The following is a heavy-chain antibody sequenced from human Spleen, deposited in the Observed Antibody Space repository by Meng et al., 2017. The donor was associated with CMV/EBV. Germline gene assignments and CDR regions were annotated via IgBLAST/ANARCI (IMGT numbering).Heavy chain of an antibody. Sequence: GESLKISCEASGYSITKQWIGWVRQMPGKGLEWMGIIYPDDSDTRYSPSFQGQVTISADKSINTVFLQWSSLKASDTAIYYCANRYCGSTSCILYAFDIWGHGTMVTVSS. J-gene: IGHJ3*02. V-gene: IGHV5-51*01. CDR3: ANRYCGSTSCILYAFDI. CDR2: IYPDDSDT. CDR1: GYSITKQW. D-gene: IGHD2-2*01.